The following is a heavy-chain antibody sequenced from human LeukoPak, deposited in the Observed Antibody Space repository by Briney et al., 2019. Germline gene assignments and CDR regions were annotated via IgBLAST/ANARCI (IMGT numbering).Heavy chain of an antibody. V-gene: IGHV3-30*01. CDR1: GFTFSIYD. Sequence: GGSLRLFCATSGFTFSIYDTLWVRQAPGKGLEWGAAISLGGDVKLYADSVQGRFTISRDNARNTLYLQMNGLTPEDTAVYYCARDQIAGAPDYLDYWGQGTLVTVSS. J-gene: IGHJ4*02. CDR3: ARDQIAGAPDYLDY. CDR2: ISLGGDVK. D-gene: IGHD1-26*01.